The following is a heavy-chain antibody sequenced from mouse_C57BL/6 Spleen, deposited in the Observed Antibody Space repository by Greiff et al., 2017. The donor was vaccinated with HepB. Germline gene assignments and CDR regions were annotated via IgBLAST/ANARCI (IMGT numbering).Heavy chain of an antibody. Sequence: EVNVVESGGGLVKPGGSLKLSCAASGFTFSDYGMHWVRQAPEKGLEWVAYISSGSSTIYYADTVKGRFTISRDNAKNTLFLQMTSLRSEDTAMYYCARGVTGYFDYWGQGTTLTVSS. CDR1: GFTFSDYG. J-gene: IGHJ2*01. CDR2: ISSGSSTI. CDR3: ARGVTGYFDY. D-gene: IGHD2-2*01. V-gene: IGHV5-17*01.